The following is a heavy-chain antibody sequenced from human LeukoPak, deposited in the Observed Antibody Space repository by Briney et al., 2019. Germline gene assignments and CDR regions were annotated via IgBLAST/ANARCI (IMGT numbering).Heavy chain of an antibody. CDR1: GFNFQSYG. CDR3: ARGQWPREVEDYYFDY. CDR2: ISHDGYDK. J-gene: IGHJ4*02. D-gene: IGHD6-19*01. V-gene: IGHV3-30*03. Sequence: GGSLRLSCAASGFNFQSYGIHWVRQVPGKGLEWVAVISHDGYDKSYVGNVKGRFTISRDNSNSVYLQMTSLRPEDTAVYYCARGQWPREVEDYYFDYWGQGTLVTVSS.